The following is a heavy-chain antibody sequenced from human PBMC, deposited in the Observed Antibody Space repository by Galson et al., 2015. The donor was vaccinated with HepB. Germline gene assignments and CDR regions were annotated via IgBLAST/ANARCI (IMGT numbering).Heavy chain of an antibody. V-gene: IGHV3-23*01. Sequence: SLRLSCAASGFTSSAFAMSWVCQAPGKGLEWVSVISGSDGGTYYADSVQGRFTISRDNSKNTLYLQMRSLRAEGTAVYYCAKSTVFGLLIKPVFYFDFWGQGTLVSVSS. CDR3: AKSTVFGLLIKPVFYFDF. CDR1: GFTSSAFA. D-gene: IGHD3/OR15-3a*01. J-gene: IGHJ4*02. CDR2: ISGSDGGT.